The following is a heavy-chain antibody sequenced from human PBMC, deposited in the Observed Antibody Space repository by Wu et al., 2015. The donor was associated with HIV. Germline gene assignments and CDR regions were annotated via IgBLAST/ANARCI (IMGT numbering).Heavy chain of an antibody. V-gene: IGHV1-18*01. CDR2: ISPYDGDT. CDR3: ARSIAARHDYYYYMDV. J-gene: IGHJ6*03. Sequence: QVQLVQSGAEVKKPGASVKVSCKASGYTFTSYDINWVRQAPGQGLEWMGWISPYDGDTNYAQKFQDRLIMTTDSSTNTAYMELRSLRSDDTAVYYCARSIAARHDYYYYMDVWGKGTTVTVSS. CDR1: GYTFTSYD. D-gene: IGHD6-6*01.